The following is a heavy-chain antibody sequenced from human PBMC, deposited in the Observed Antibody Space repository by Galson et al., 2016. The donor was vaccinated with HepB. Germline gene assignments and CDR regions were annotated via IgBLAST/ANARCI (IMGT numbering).Heavy chain of an antibody. D-gene: IGHD2-2*01. CDR3: AGGPIVVATAAIRDPWFDP. J-gene: IGHJ5*02. CDR1: GYTFTNYG. V-gene: IGHV1-18*04. CDR2: ISPYNGNT. Sequence: SVKVSCKASGYTFTNYGINWVRQAPGQGLEWVGWISPYNGNTKYAQKFQGRVTMTTDTSTTTAYMELRSLKSDDTAVYYCAGGPIVVATAAIRDPWFDPWGQGSLDTVSS.